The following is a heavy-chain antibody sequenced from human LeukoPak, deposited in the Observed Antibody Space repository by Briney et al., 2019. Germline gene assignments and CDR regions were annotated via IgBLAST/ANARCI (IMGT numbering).Heavy chain of an antibody. CDR2: IYTSGST. D-gene: IGHD3-10*01. Sequence: PSETLSLTCTVSGGSISSYYWSWIRQPAGKGLEWIGRIYTSGSTNYNPSLKSRVTMSVDTSKNQFSLKLSSVTAADTAVYYCARGPDGSGSYFSYYYCGMDVWGQGTTVTVSS. V-gene: IGHV4-4*07. J-gene: IGHJ6*02. CDR3: ARGPDGSGSYFSYYYCGMDV. CDR1: GGSISSYY.